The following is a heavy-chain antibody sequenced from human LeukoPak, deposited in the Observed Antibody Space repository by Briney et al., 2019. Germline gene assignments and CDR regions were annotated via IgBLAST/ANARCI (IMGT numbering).Heavy chain of an antibody. J-gene: IGHJ5*02. V-gene: IGHV4-39*01. D-gene: IGHD3-22*01. Sequence: SETLSLTCNVLGGSIKSSNYYWGWLRQPPGTGLEWIGSIYYSGSTYYNPSLKGRGTMSVDTSNNQFSLKLTSATATDTAVYYCVRLFYYDSRGPPSWGQGTLVTVSS. CDR1: GGSIKSSNYY. CDR2: IYYSGST. CDR3: VRLFYYDSRGPPS.